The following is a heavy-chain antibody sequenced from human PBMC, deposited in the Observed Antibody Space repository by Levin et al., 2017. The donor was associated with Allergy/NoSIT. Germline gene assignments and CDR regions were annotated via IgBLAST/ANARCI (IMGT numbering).Heavy chain of an antibody. CDR1: GFTVSSNY. Sequence: GGSLRLSCAASGFTVSSNYMSWVRQAPGKGLEWVSVIYSGGSTYYADSVKGRFTISRDNSKNTLYLQMNSLRAEDTAVYYCARARYGSSWSLFDYWGQGTLVTVSS. CDR2: IYSGGST. D-gene: IGHD6-13*01. V-gene: IGHV3-53*01. CDR3: ARARYGSSWSLFDY. J-gene: IGHJ4*02.